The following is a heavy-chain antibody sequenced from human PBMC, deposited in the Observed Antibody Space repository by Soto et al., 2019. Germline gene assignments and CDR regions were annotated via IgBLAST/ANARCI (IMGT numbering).Heavy chain of an antibody. J-gene: IGHJ6*02. CDR3: ARGYCSGGSCYYYYYGMDV. Sequence: QVQLQESGPGLVKPSQTLSLTCTVSGGSISSGGYYWSWIRQHPGKGLEWIGYIYYSGSTYYNPSLTSRVTISVDTSKNQFSLKLSSVTAADTAVYYCARGYCSGGSCYYYYYGMDVWGQGTTVTVSS. D-gene: IGHD2-15*01. CDR2: IYYSGST. CDR1: GGSISSGGYY. V-gene: IGHV4-31*03.